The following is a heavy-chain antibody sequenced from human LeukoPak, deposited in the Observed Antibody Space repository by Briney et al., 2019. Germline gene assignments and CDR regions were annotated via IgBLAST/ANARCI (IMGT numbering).Heavy chain of an antibody. CDR1: GYTFTSYA. Sequence: ASVKVSCKASGYTFTSYAMHWVRQAPGQRLEWMGWINAGNGNTKYSQKFQGRVTMTRDTSTSTVYMELSSLRSEDTAVYYCAREKDTAMGKGAFDYWGQGTLVTVSS. J-gene: IGHJ4*02. D-gene: IGHD5-18*01. CDR2: INAGNGNT. V-gene: IGHV1-3*01. CDR3: AREKDTAMGKGAFDY.